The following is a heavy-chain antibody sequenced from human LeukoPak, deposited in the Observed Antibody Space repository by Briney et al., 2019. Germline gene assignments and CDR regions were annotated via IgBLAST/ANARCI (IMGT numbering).Heavy chain of an antibody. CDR2: ISGSGTTT. J-gene: IGHJ3*02. CDR3: ARDLVSGAYTFDI. V-gene: IGHV3-48*03. Sequence: PGGSLRLSCAASGVTFSRYDMNWVRQAPGKGLEWVSYISGSGTTTYYADSVKGRFTISRDYSKNSLYLQMNSLRAEDTAVYYCARDLVSGAYTFDIWGQGTMVTVSS. D-gene: IGHD3-16*01. CDR1: GVTFSRYD.